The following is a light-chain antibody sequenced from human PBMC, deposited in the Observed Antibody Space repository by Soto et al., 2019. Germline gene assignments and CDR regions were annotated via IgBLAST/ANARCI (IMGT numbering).Light chain of an antibody. Sequence: EIVLTQSPATLSLSPGERATLSCRASPSVSSYLAWYQQKAGQAPRLLIYDASNRATGIPARFSGSGSGTDFTLTISSLEPXDXXXXXXXXXXXWPWTFGQGTKVEIK. J-gene: IGKJ1*01. V-gene: IGKV3-11*01. CDR3: XXXXXWPWT. CDR2: DAS. CDR1: PSVSSY.